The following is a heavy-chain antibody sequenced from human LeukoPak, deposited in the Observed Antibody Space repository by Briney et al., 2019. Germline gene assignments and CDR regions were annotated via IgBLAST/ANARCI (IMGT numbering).Heavy chain of an antibody. CDR3: ARDLGGGCGGDCYTPTFAFDI. V-gene: IGHV4-59*01. Sequence: PSETLSLTCTVSGGSISSYYWSWIRQPPGKGLEWIGYIYYSGSTNYNPSLKSRVTISVDTSKNQLSLKLSSVTAADTAVYYCARDLGGGCGGDCYTPTFAFDIWGQGTMVTVSS. J-gene: IGHJ3*02. CDR1: GGSISSYY. D-gene: IGHD2-21*02. CDR2: IYYSGST.